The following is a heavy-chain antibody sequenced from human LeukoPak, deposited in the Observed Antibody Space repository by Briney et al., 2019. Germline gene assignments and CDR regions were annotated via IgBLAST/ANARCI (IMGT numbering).Heavy chain of an antibody. J-gene: IGHJ4*02. Sequence: ASVKVSCKASGYTFTSYDINWVRQATGQGLEWMGWINPNSGGTNYAQKFQGRVTMTRDTSISTAYMELSRLRSDDTAVYYCAREKSGGVYFDYWGQGTLVTVSS. CDR3: AREKSGGVYFDY. CDR2: INPNSGGT. D-gene: IGHD4-23*01. V-gene: IGHV1-2*02. CDR1: GYTFTSYD.